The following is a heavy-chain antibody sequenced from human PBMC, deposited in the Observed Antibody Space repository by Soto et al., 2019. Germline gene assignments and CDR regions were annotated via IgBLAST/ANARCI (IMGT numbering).Heavy chain of an antibody. CDR3: ARDTPGPLSFDP. Sequence: ASVKVSCKASGYTFTSYDINWVRQATGQGLEWMGWMNPNSGNTGYAQKFQGRVTMTRNTSISTAYMELNSLRVEDTAVYYCARDTPGPLSFDPWGQGTQVTVSS. CDR1: GYTFTSYD. V-gene: IGHV1-8*01. J-gene: IGHJ5*02. D-gene: IGHD2-2*02. CDR2: MNPNSGNT.